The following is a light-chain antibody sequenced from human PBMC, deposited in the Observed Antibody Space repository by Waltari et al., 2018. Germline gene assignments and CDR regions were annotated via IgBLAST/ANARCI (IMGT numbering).Light chain of an antibody. J-gene: IGLJ2*01. CDR2: EVS. Sequence: QSALTQPRSVSGSPGQSVTISCTGAGPDVGGYNYVSWYQQHPGKAPTLMLDEVSKRPSGVPDRFSGSKSGNTASLTISGLQAEDEADYYCCSYAGDYSWIFGGGTKVTVL. CDR1: GPDVGGYNY. V-gene: IGLV2-11*01. CDR3: CSYAGDYSWI.